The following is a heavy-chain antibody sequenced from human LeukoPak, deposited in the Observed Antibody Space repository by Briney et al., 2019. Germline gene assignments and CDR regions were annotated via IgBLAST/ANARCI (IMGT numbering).Heavy chain of an antibody. J-gene: IGHJ4*02. V-gene: IGHV4-59*01. Sequence: SETLSLTCTVSGASISSYYWSWIRQPPGKGLEWIGDIYYSGSIKYNPSLKSRVTMSVDTSKNQFSLKLSSVTATDTAIYYCARENPSGYYNRPIDYWGQGTLVTVSS. CDR3: ARENPSGYYNRPIDY. CDR1: GASISSYY. CDR2: IYYSGSI. D-gene: IGHD3-22*01.